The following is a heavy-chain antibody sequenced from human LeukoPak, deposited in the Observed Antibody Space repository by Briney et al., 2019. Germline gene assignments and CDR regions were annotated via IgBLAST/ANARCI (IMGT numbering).Heavy chain of an antibody. V-gene: IGHV3-30*02. Sequence: PGGSLRLSCAASGFTFSSYAMSWVRQAPGKGLQWVAVIWYDGSNKQYADSVKGRFTISRDNSKNTLYLQMNSLRAEDTAVYYCAKDGGTVDTAMGLYYYYGMDVWGQGTTVTVSS. D-gene: IGHD5-18*01. CDR2: IWYDGSNK. J-gene: IGHJ6*02. CDR3: AKDGGTVDTAMGLYYYYGMDV. CDR1: GFTFSSYA.